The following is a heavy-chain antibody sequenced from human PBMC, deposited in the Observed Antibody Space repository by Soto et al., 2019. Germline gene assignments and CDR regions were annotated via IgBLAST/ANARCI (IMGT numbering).Heavy chain of an antibody. D-gene: IGHD6-19*01. Sequence: QVQLVQSGAEVKKPGSSVKVSCKASGGTFSSYAISWVRQAPGQGLEWMGGIIPIFGTANYAQKFQGRVTITADESTSTDYMELSSLRSEDTAVYYCAREYSSGEGVWYFDLWGRGTLVTVSS. V-gene: IGHV1-69*12. CDR3: AREYSSGEGVWYFDL. CDR2: IIPIFGTA. J-gene: IGHJ2*01. CDR1: GGTFSSYA.